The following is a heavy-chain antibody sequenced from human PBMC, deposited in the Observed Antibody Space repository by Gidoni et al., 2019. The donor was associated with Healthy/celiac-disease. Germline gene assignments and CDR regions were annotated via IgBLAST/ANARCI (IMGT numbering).Heavy chain of an antibody. CDR3: ARESSSWPIDY. V-gene: IGHV3-21*01. CDR2: ISSSSSYR. Sequence: EVQLVESGGGLVKPGWPLILSCAASGSTFSSYSMNWVRQAPGKGLEWVSSISSSSSYRYYADSVKGRFTISRDNAKNSLYLQMNSLRAEDTAVYYCARESSSWPIDYWGQGTLVTVSS. CDR1: GSTFSSYS. D-gene: IGHD6-13*01. J-gene: IGHJ4*02.